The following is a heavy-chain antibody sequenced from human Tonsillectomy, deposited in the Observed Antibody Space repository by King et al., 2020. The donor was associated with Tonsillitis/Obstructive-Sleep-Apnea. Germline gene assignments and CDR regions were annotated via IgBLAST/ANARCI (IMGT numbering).Heavy chain of an antibody. Sequence: VQLQESDPGLIKPSQTLSLTCTVSGGSISNGAYYWSWIRHRPGKVLEWIGYSYSSGTTSYNPSLKSRVSISIDTSKNRFSLSLTSVTAADTAIYYCARDGDGMGNKDNWFDPWGQGTLVTVSS. D-gene: IGHD7-27*01. J-gene: IGHJ5*02. CDR2: SYSSGTT. V-gene: IGHV4-31*03. CDR3: ARDGDGMGNKDNWFDP. CDR1: GGSISNGAYY.